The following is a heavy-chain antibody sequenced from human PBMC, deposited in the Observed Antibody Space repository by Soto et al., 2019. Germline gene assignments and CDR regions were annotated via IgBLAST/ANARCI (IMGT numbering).Heavy chain of an antibody. CDR3: ARGSLLWFGELTSHYYYGMDV. J-gene: IGHJ6*02. CDR1: GGTFSSYA. V-gene: IGHV1-69*01. D-gene: IGHD3-10*01. CDR2: IIPIFGTA. Sequence: QVQLVQSGAEVKKPGSSVKVSCKASGGTFSSYAISWVRQAPGQGLEWMGGIIPIFGTANYAQKFQGRVTITADESTSTAYMELSSLRSEDTAVYYCARGSLLWFGELTSHYYYGMDVWGQGTTVTVSS.